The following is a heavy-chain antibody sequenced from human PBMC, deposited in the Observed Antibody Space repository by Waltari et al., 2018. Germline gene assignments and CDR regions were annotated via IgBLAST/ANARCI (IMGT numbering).Heavy chain of an antibody. J-gene: IGHJ6*02. CDR1: GFTFSGYE. V-gene: IGHV3-48*03. CDR2: ISSSGNTI. CDR3: ARRPYYYHGMDV. Sequence: EVLLVESGGGLVQPGGSLGLSCTASGFTFSGYEMNWVRQATGKGLEWVSYISSSGNTIYYADSVKARFTTSRDNAKNSLYLQMNSLRVDDTAVYYCARRPYYYHGMDVWGQGTTVTVSS.